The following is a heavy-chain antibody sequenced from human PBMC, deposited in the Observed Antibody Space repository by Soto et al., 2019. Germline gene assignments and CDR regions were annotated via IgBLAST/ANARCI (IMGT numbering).Heavy chain of an antibody. D-gene: IGHD1-26*01. Sequence: GGSLRLSCAASGFTFSSYSMNWVRQAPGKGLEWVSSISSSSSYIYYADSVKGRFTISRDNAKNSLYLQMNSLRAEDTAVYYCARVASPGGELPNDAFDIWGQGTMVTVSS. CDR3: ARVASPGGELPNDAFDI. J-gene: IGHJ3*02. V-gene: IGHV3-21*01. CDR2: ISSSSSYI. CDR1: GFTFSSYS.